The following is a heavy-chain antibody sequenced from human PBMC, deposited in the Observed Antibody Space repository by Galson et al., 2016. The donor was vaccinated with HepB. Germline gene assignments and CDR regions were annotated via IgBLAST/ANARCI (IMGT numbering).Heavy chain of an antibody. Sequence: SETLSLTCTVSGGPLSSSSYYWDWIRQPPGKGLERIGSIYYSGSTYYNPSLKTRVTISVAMSKNQFSLKLSSVTAADTAVYYCARHFSWSRGQWLVGGTSWFDPWGQGTLVTVSS. CDR2: IYYSGST. J-gene: IGHJ5*02. V-gene: IGHV4-39*01. CDR1: GGPLSSSSYY. D-gene: IGHD6-19*01. CDR3: ARHFSWSRGQWLVGGTSWFDP.